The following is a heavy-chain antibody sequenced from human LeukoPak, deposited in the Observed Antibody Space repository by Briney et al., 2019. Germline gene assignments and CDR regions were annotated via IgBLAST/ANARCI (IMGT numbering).Heavy chain of an antibody. Sequence: SETLSLTCTVSGGSISSYYWSWIRQPPGKGLEWIGYIYYSGSTNYNPSLKSRVTISVDTSKNQFSLKLSSVTAADTAVYYCARDVLRFRGDDAFDIWGQGTMVTVSS. D-gene: IGHD3-3*01. V-gene: IGHV4-59*01. J-gene: IGHJ3*02. CDR2: IYYSGST. CDR3: ARDVLRFRGDDAFDI. CDR1: GGSISSYY.